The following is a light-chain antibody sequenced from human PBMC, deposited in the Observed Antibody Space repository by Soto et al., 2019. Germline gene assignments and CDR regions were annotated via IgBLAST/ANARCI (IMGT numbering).Light chain of an antibody. V-gene: IGKV1-8*01. CDR1: QSISTY. CDR3: QQYYSYPPWS. Sequence: AIRMTQSPSSFSASTGDRVTITCRASQSISTYLAWYQQTPGKAPKLLIYAASTLQTGVPSRFSGSGAGTDFTLTIDCLQSEDFATYYCQQYYSYPPWSFGLGNKVEVK. CDR2: AAS. J-gene: IGKJ1*01.